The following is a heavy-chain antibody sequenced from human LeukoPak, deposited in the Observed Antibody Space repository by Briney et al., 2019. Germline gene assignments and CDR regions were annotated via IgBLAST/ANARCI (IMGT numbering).Heavy chain of an antibody. D-gene: IGHD3-10*01. CDR1: GYSISSAYY. CDR2: MYHSGST. J-gene: IGHJ4*02. V-gene: IGHV4-38-2*02. Sequence: PSETLSLTCSVSGYSISSAYYWGWIRQPPGKGLEWIGTMYHSGSTNYNPSLKSRVTISVDTSKNQFSLKLSSVTAADTAVYYCARAPDYYGSGSEFDYWGQGTLVTVSS. CDR3: ARAPDYYGSGSEFDY.